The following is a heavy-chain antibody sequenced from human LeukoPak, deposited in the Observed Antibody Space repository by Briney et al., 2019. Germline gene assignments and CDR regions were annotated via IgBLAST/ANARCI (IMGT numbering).Heavy chain of an antibody. CDR1: GFTFSSYA. CDR3: AKDRPYDFWSGSTPNWFDP. Sequence: PGGSLRLSCAASGFTFSSYAMSWVRQAPGKGLEWVSAISGSGGSTYYADSVKGRFTISRDNSKNTLYLQMNSLRAEDTAVYYCAKDRPYDFWSGSTPNWFDPWGXXTLVTXSS. CDR2: ISGSGGST. V-gene: IGHV3-23*01. D-gene: IGHD3-3*01. J-gene: IGHJ5*02.